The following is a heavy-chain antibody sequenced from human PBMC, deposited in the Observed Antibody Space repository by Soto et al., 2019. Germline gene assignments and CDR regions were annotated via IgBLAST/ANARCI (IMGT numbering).Heavy chain of an antibody. Sequence: SETLSLTCTVSGGSISSGGYYWSWIRQHPGKGLEWIGYIYYSGSTYYNPSLKSRVTISVDTSKNQFSLKLSSVTAADTAVYYCACWLGELLRNAFDIWGQGTMVTVSS. D-gene: IGHD1-26*01. CDR1: GGSISSGGYY. V-gene: IGHV4-31*03. CDR2: IYYSGST. CDR3: ACWLGELLRNAFDI. J-gene: IGHJ3*02.